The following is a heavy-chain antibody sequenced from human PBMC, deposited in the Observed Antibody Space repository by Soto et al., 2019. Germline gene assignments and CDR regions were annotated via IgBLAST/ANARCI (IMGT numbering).Heavy chain of an antibody. CDR1: GASINSDY. J-gene: IGHJ5*02. Sequence: SETLSLTCTVSGASINSDYWSWIRQSPGKGLEWIGYIYHMGGTDYNPSLKSRVTISIDKSKNQFSLNLRSVTAADTAVYFCARFTYRSGFNWFDPWGQGXQVTVSS. V-gene: IGHV4-59*03. D-gene: IGHD6-19*01. CDR2: IYHMGGT. CDR3: ARFTYRSGFNWFDP.